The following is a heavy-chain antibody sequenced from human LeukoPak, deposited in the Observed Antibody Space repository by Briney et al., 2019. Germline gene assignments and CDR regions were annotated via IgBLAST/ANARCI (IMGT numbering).Heavy chain of an antibody. CDR3: ARLLSNTWYLVGSHFDS. V-gene: IGHV4-4*02. CDR2: IYHSGST. J-gene: IGHJ5*01. Sequence: SETLSLTCTVSGGSISSDNWWSWVRQPPGKGLEWIGEIYHSGSTNYNPSLKSRVSISVDTSKNQFSLKLSSVTAADTAVYYCARLLSNTWYLVGSHFDSWGQGTLVTVSS. D-gene: IGHD6-13*01. CDR1: GGSISSDNW.